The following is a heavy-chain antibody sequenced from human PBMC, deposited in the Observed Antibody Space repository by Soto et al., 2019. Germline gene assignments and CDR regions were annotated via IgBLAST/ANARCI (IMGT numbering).Heavy chain of an antibody. D-gene: IGHD2-15*01. CDR3: ARGPTEYCSGGSCYRDGAFDI. V-gene: IGHV3-48*01. CDR1: GFTFSSYS. Sequence: PGGSLRLSCAASGFTFSSYSMNWVRQAPGKGLEWVSYISSSSSTIYYADSVKGRFTISRENAKNSLYLQMNSLRAGDTAVYYCARGPTEYCSGGSCYRDGAFDIWGQGTMVTVSS. J-gene: IGHJ3*02. CDR2: ISSSSSTI.